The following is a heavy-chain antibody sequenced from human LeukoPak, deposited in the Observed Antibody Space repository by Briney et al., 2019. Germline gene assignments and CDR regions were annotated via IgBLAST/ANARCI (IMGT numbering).Heavy chain of an antibody. Sequence: SSETLSLTCTVSGGSISSYYWSWIRQPPGKGLEWIGYIYYSGSTNYNPSLKSRVTISVDTSKNQFSLKLSSVTAADTAVYYCARVGDGYNYYYYYGMDVWGQGTTVTVSS. CDR3: ARVGDGYNYYYYYGMDV. D-gene: IGHD5-24*01. CDR1: GGSISSYY. CDR2: IYYSGST. V-gene: IGHV4-59*01. J-gene: IGHJ6*02.